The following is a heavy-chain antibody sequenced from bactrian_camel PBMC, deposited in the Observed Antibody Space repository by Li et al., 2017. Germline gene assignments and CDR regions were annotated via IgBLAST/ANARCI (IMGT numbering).Heavy chain of an antibody. CDR2: INSGGGST. V-gene: IGHV3S42*01. Sequence: VQLVESGGGSVQTGGSLRLSCAASGHTYSSNCMGWVRQAPGKGLEWVSGINSGGGSTSYADSVKGRFTISRDNAKNILYLQMNSLKPEDTAMYYCAVAFLFRCGTWTDVPTYKYGGQGTQVTVS. D-gene: IGHD7*01. CDR3: AVAFLFRCGTWTDVPTYKY. CDR1: GHTYSSNC. J-gene: IGHJ4*01.